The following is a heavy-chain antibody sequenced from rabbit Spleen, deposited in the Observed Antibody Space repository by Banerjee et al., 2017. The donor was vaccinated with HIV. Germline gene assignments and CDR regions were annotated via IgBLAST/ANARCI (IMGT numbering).Heavy chain of an antibody. CDR1: GFSFSSRYY. CDR3: ARETSSGWGVVSYYFNL. V-gene: IGHV1S40*01. Sequence: QSLEESGGDLVKPGASLTLTCTASGFSFSSRYYMNWVRQAPGKGLGWIACIDAGSSGDTYYASWAKGRFTISKTSSTTVTLQMTSLTAADTATYFCARETSSGWGVVSYYFNLWGPGTLVTVS. D-gene: IGHD4-1*01. CDR2: IDAGSSGDT. J-gene: IGHJ4*01.